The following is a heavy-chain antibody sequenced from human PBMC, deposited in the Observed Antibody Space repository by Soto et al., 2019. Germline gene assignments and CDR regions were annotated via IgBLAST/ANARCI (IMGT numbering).Heavy chain of an antibody. Sequence: QVQLVQSGAEVKKPGSSVKVSCKASGGTFSSYAISWVRQAPGQGLEWMGGIIPIFGTAKYAKKFQGRVTITADESTSTAYMDLSSLRSEDTAVYYCASLLRGYSGTGDYWGQGTLVTVSS. J-gene: IGHJ4*02. CDR2: IIPIFGTA. CDR3: ASLLRGYSGTGDY. V-gene: IGHV1-69*12. D-gene: IGHD5-12*01. CDR1: GGTFSSYA.